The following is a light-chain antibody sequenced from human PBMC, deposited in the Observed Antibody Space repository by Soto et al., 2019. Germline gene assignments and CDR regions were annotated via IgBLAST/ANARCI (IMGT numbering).Light chain of an antibody. CDR1: SDDVGGYNY. CDR3: SSFAGSSGLYV. V-gene: IGLV2-14*03. CDR2: DVT. J-gene: IGLJ1*01. Sequence: QSALTQPASVSGSPGQSITISCTGTSDDVGGYNYVSWYQQHPGKVPQLIVYDVTNRPSGVSIRFSGSKSGNTASLTISGLQAEDEADYYCSSFAGSSGLYVFGTGTKVTVL.